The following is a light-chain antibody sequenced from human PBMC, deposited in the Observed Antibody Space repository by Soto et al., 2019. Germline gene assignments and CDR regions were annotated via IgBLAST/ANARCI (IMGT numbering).Light chain of an antibody. CDR2: DVS. CDR3: CAYARTGTLV. CDR1: SSDVGGYNY. V-gene: IGLV2-11*01. J-gene: IGLJ2*01. Sequence: QSVLTQPRSVSGSPGQSVTISCTGTSSDVGGYNYVSWYQQPPGKAPKLMIYDVSKPPSGVPDRCSGSKSGNTAALTISGLEAEDEADYDCCAYARTGTLVFGGGTKLTVL.